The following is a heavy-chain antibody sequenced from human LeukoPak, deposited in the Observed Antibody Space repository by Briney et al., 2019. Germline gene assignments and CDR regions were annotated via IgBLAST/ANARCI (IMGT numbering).Heavy chain of an antibody. Sequence: PGGSLRRSCAASGFTVSRDYMSWVRQAPGKGLEWVSVIYGGDTTYYADSVRGRFTISRDTSKNTLYLQMNSLRADDTAVYYCARAIQFGGYFDYWGQGTLVTVSS. J-gene: IGHJ4*02. D-gene: IGHD2-15*01. CDR3: ARAIQFGGYFDY. CDR1: GFTVSRDY. V-gene: IGHV3-53*01. CDR2: IYGGDTT.